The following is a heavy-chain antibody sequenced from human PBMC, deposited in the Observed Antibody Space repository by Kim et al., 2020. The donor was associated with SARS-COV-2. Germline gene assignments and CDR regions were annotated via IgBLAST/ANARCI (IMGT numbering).Heavy chain of an antibody. V-gene: IGHV3-30-3*01. CDR3: ARDGMGYCTNGVCYPRRYYFDY. CDR2: ISYDGSNK. CDR1: GFTFSSYA. D-gene: IGHD2-8*01. Sequence: GGSLRLSCAASGFTFSSYAMHWVRQAPGKGLEWVAVISYDGSNKYYADSVKGRFTISRDNSKNTLYLQMNSLRAEDTAVYYCARDGMGYCTNGVCYPRRYYFDYWGQGTLVTVSS. J-gene: IGHJ4*02.